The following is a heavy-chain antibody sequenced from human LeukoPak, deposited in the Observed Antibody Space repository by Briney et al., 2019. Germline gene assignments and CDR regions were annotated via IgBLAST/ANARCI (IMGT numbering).Heavy chain of an antibody. V-gene: IGHV3-48*01. CDR2: ISRSSSTI. D-gene: IGHD3-3*01. Sequence: GGSLRLSCAASGFTFSSYSMNWVRQAPGKGLEWVSYISRSSSTIYYADSVKGRFTISRDNAKNSLYLQMNSLRAEDTAVYYCAIFTYFDFWSGYWEGPFYDDYWGQGTLVTVSS. J-gene: IGHJ4*02. CDR1: GFTFSSYS. CDR3: AIFTYFDFWSGYWEGPFYDDY.